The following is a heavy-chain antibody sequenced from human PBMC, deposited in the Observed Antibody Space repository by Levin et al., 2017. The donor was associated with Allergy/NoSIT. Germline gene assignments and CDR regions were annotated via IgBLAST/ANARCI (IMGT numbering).Heavy chain of an antibody. CDR2: IYHSGST. V-gene: IGHV4-30-4*01. CDR1: GGSISSGDYY. J-gene: IGHJ4*02. CDR3: AGLTSAAAISYFQL. D-gene: IGHD2-2*01. Sequence: KTSETLSLTCSVSGGSISSGDYYWSWIRQPPGTGLEWIGYIYHSGSTFYTLPLRSRVTISIDTSKNQFSLKLRSVTAADTAVYFCAGLTSAAAISYFQLWGQGSLVTVSS.